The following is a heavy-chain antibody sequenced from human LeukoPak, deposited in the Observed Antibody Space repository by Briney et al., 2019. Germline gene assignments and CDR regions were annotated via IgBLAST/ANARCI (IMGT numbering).Heavy chain of an antibody. CDR3: AREYDYVWGSYRYTPGVY. Sequence: PGGSLRLSSAASGFIFSSYWVTWVRQAPGKGLEWVAVIWYDGSNKYYADSVKGRFTISRDNSKNTLYLQMNSLRAEDTAVYYCAREYDYVWGSYRYTPGVYWGQGTLVTVSS. D-gene: IGHD3-16*02. V-gene: IGHV3-33*08. J-gene: IGHJ4*02. CDR2: IWYDGSNK. CDR1: GFIFSSYW.